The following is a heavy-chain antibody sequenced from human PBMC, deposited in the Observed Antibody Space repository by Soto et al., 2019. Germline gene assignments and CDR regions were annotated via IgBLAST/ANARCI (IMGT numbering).Heavy chain of an antibody. Sequence: GGSLRLSCVTSRFSFNTFAMSLVRQAPGKGLERVSAINGGGENTYYADSVKGRFTISRDNSKNTLYLQMDSLRAEDTAVYYCAKHSYYDFWPGHYYYLDFWGQGTLVTVSS. V-gene: IGHV3-23*01. J-gene: IGHJ4*02. CDR2: INGGGENT. CDR1: RFSFNTFA. D-gene: IGHD3-3*01. CDR3: AKHSYYDFWPGHYYYLDF.